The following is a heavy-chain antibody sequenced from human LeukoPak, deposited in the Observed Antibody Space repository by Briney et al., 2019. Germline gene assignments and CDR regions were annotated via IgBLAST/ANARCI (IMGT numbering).Heavy chain of an antibody. J-gene: IGHJ4*02. V-gene: IGHV4-34*01. Sequence: SETLSLTCAVYGGSFSGYYWSWIRQPPGKGLEWIGEINHSGSTNYNPSLKSRVTISVDTSRNQFSLKLSSVTAADTAVYYCARWAYFGVDYHFDYWGQGTLVAVSS. D-gene: IGHD3-3*01. CDR1: GGSFSGYY. CDR3: ARWAYFGVDYHFDY. CDR2: INHSGST.